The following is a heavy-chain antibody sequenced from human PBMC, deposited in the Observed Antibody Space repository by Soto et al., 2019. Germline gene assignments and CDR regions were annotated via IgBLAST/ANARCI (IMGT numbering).Heavy chain of an antibody. CDR1: GFTFSSYW. V-gene: IGHV3-7*01. Sequence: PGGSLRLSCAASGFTFSSYWMSWVRQAPGKGLEWVANIKQDGSEKYYVDSVKGRFTISRDNAKNSLYLQMNSLRAEDTAVYYCARVTAEEDGSGSYYKLAFDYWGQGTLVTVSS. CDR2: IKQDGSEK. D-gene: IGHD3-10*01. CDR3: ARVTAEEDGSGSYYKLAFDY. J-gene: IGHJ4*02.